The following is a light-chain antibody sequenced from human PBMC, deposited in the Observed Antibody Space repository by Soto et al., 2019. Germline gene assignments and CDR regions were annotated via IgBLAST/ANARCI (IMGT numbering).Light chain of an antibody. J-gene: IGKJ3*01. CDR3: QKYNSAPHT. CDR1: QGISNY. CDR2: ATS. Sequence: DIQMTQSPSSLSASVGARVTITCRASQGISNYLAWYQQKPGKAPKLMVYATSTLQSGVPSRFSGSVSGTDFTLTISSLQPEDFATYYCQKYNSAPHTFGPGTKVDIK. V-gene: IGKV1-27*01.